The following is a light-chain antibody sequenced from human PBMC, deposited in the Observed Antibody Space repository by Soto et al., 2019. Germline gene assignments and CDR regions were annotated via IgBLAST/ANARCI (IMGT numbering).Light chain of an antibody. CDR2: AAS. V-gene: IGKV1-39*01. Sequence: IRMTQSPSSLSASIRDRVTITCQASQSISSYLNWYQQKPGKAPKLLIYAASSLQSGVPSRFSGSGSGTDFTLTSISLQPEDFATYYCQQSYSTPHNFGQGPRWIT. CDR3: QQSYSTPHN. J-gene: IGKJ2*01. CDR1: QSISSY.